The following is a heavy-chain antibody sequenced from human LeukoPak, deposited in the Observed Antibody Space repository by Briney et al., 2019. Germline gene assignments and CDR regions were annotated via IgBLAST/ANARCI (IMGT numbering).Heavy chain of an antibody. CDR2: ISSSGSTI. J-gene: IGHJ6*03. V-gene: IGHV3-48*03. CDR1: GFTFSSYE. CDR3: ARAGERYYMDV. Sequence: GGSLRLSCAASGFTFSSYEMKWVRQAPGKGLEWVSYISSSGSTIYYADSVKGRFTISRDNAKNSLYLQMNSLRAEDTAVYYCARAGERYYMDVWDKGTTVTISS. D-gene: IGHD7-27*01.